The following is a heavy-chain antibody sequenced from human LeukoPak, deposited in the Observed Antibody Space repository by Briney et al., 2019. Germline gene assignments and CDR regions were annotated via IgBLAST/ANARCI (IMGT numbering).Heavy chain of an antibody. CDR1: GFTFSTYG. J-gene: IGHJ4*02. D-gene: IGHD3-3*01. CDR3: AKDHYWSIDY. Sequence: GGSLRLSCAASGFTFSTYGMHWVRQAPGKGLEWVAVIWYDGSNKYYADSVKGRFTISRDIAKNTLYLQMNSLRAEDTGVYYCAKDHYWSIDYWGRGTLVTVSS. CDR2: IWYDGSNK. V-gene: IGHV3-33*03.